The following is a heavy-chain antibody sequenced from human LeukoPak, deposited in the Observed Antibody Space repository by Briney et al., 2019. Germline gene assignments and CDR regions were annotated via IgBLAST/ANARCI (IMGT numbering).Heavy chain of an antibody. CDR3: ARDYDGGNGY. D-gene: IGHD4-23*01. V-gene: IGHV3-53*05. CDR1: GFTFSSYA. Sequence: PGGSLRLSCAASGFTFSSYAMSWVRQAPGKGLEWVSVIYSGGSTYYADSVKGRFTISRDNSKNTLYLQMNSLRAEDTAVYYCARDYDGGNGYWGQGTLVTVSS. CDR2: IYSGGST. J-gene: IGHJ4*02.